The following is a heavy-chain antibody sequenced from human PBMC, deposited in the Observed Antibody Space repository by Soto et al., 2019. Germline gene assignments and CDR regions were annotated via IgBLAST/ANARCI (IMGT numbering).Heavy chain of an antibody. D-gene: IGHD5-12*01. J-gene: IGHJ6*03. CDR1: GDRFTDYY. V-gene: IGHV1-2*04. CDR3: ARESGGATATLDYYYFYMDV. Sequence: QVQLVQSGAEVKEPGASVTVSCRASGDRFTDYYMHWVRQAPGQGLEWMGWINPNSGVTKYAQKFQGWVTMTRDTSIRTVYMQLSRLGFDDKATYYCARESGGATATLDYYYFYMDVWGTGTTVTVSS. CDR2: INPNSGVT.